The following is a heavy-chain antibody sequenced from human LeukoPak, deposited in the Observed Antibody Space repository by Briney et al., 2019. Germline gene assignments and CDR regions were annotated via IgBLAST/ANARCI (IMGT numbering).Heavy chain of an antibody. CDR1: GGSISSYY. D-gene: IGHD3-22*01. V-gene: IGHV4-59*01. Sequence: SETLSLTCTVSGGSISSYYWSWLRQPPGKGLEGIGYIYYSGSTNYNPSLKSRVTISVDTSKNQFSLKLSSVTAADTAVYYCARDRGDYYDSSGLFDYWGQGTLVTVSS. J-gene: IGHJ4*02. CDR2: IYYSGST. CDR3: ARDRGDYYDSSGLFDY.